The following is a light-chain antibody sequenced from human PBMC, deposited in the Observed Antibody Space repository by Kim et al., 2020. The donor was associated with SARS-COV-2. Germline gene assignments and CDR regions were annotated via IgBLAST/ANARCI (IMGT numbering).Light chain of an antibody. CDR2: GNS. CDR1: SSNIGAGHD. CDR3: QSYDSSLSGWV. J-gene: IGLJ3*02. V-gene: IGLV1-40*01. Sequence: QSVTISCTGSSSNIGAGHDVHWYQQLPGTAPHLLIYGNSNRPSGVPDRFSGSKSGTSASLAITGLQAEDEADYYCQSYDSSLSGWVFGGGTKLTVL.